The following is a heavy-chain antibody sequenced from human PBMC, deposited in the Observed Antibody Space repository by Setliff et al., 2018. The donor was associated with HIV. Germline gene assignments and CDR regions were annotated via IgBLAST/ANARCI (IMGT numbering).Heavy chain of an antibody. V-gene: IGHV4-34*01. D-gene: IGHD2-8*02. CDR1: GTSFSDHY. J-gene: IGHJ4*02. CDR2: MNQSGTT. CDR3: ARLIHTGLLYFDF. Sequence: KPSETLSLTCSVYGTSFSDHYWSWVRQTPGKGLEWIGEMNQSGTTNYNPSLKSRVTMSIDTSERQFSLKLTSVTAADTAVYFCARLIHTGLLYFDFWGLGTLVTVSS.